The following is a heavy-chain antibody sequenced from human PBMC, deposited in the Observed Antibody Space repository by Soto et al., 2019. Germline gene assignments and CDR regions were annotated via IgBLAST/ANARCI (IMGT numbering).Heavy chain of an antibody. CDR2: IYNSGNT. D-gene: IGHD4-17*01. CDR1: GASISRDTYY. Sequence: QVKLQESGPGLVKPSQTLSLTCTVSGASISRDTYYWSWIRQNPGKGLEWIGYIYNSGNTYYNPSLRSRVTISADTSKTQSSPKFTSVTAADTAVYYCASVDYNDYFVDYWGQGALVTVSS. V-gene: IGHV4-31*03. J-gene: IGHJ4*02. CDR3: ASVDYNDYFVDY.